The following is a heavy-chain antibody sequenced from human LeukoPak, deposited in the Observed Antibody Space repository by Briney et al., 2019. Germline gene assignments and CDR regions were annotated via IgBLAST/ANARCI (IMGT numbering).Heavy chain of an antibody. D-gene: IGHD6-13*01. J-gene: IGHJ3*02. CDR3: ARDLGYSSSWYANAFDI. V-gene: IGHV4-59*01. Sequence: PSETLSLTCTVSGGSISSYYWSWIRQPPGKGLEWIGYIYYSGSTNYNPSLKSRVTISVDSSKTQFSLKLSSVTAADTAVYYCARDLGYSSSWYANAFDIWGQGTMVTVSS. CDR1: GGSISSYY. CDR2: IYYSGST.